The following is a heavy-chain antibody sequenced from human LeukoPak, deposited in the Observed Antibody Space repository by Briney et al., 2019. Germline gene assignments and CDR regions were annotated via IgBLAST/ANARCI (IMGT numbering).Heavy chain of an antibody. J-gene: IGHJ5*02. CDR1: GDTVSSNS. CDR2: IYYRGST. Sequence: SQTLSLTCAISGDTVSSNSAAWSWIRQSPGKGLEWIGYIYYRGSTHHNPSLKSRVTMSVDTSKNQLSLKLNSVTAADTATYYCARQVTAAAGTNWFDPWGQGTLVTVSS. D-gene: IGHD6-13*01. CDR3: ARQVTAAAGTNWFDP. V-gene: IGHV4-59*08.